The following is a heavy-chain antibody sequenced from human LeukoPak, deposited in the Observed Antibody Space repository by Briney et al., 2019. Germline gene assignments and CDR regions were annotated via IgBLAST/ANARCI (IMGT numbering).Heavy chain of an antibody. CDR2: IYYSGST. J-gene: IGHJ3*02. CDR1: GGSISPYH. CDR3: ARTNAFDI. Sequence: SETLSLTCTVSGGSISPYHWSWIRQPPGKGLEWIGYIYYSGSTNYSPSLKSRVTISVDTSKNQFSLRLSSVTAADTAVYYCARTNAFDIWGQGTMFTVSS. V-gene: IGHV4-59*01.